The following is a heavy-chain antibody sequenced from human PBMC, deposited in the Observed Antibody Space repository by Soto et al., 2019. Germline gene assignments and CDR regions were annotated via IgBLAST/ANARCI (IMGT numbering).Heavy chain of an antibody. J-gene: IGHJ3*02. CDR1: GFTFSSYW. D-gene: IGHD6-19*01. Sequence: GGSLRLSCAASGFTFSSYWMSWVRQAPGKGLEWVANIKQDGSEKYYVDSVKGRFTISRDNAKNSLYLQMNSLRAEDTAVYYCARGGPYSSGWYYNFDIWGQGTMVTVSS. CDR3: ARGGPYSSGWYYNFDI. CDR2: IKQDGSEK. V-gene: IGHV3-7*03.